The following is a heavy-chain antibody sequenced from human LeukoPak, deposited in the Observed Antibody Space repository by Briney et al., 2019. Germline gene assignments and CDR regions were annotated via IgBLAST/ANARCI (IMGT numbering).Heavy chain of an antibody. V-gene: IGHV4-38-2*01. CDR3: EVPYCSSSRCPGVVY. CDR2: IYHSGST. D-gene: IGHD2-2*01. Sequence: PSETLSLTCAVAGYSISSGYFWGWIRQPPGKALEWIGSIYHSGSTYYNPSLKSRVIISIDMPKNQFSLKLTSVTAADTAVYYCEVPYCSSSRCPGVVYWSQGILVTVSS. CDR1: GYSISSGYF. J-gene: IGHJ4*02.